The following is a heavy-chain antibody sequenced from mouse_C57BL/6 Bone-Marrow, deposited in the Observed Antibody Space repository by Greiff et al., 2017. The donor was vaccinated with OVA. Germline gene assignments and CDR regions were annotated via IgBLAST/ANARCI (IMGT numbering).Heavy chain of an antibody. CDR1: FYSIPIGTS. D-gene: IGHD1-1*01. CDR2: ISYSGST. J-gene: IGHJ2*01. Sequence: EVKLQESGPGRDKSAQSLSLRFTVTFYSIPIGTSWHRIRHFPGNKLEWMGYISYSGSTNYNPSLKSRISITHDTSKNHFFLKLNSVTTEDTATYYCARRAYGSFDYWGQGTTLTVSS. V-gene: IGHV3-1*01. CDR3: ARRAYGSFDY.